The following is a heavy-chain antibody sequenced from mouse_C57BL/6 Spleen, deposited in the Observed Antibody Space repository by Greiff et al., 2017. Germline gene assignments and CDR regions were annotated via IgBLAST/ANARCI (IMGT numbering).Heavy chain of an antibody. Sequence: QVQLQQSGAELVRPGPSVKVSCKASGYAFTNYLIEWVKQRPGQGLEWIGVINPGSGGTNYNEKFKGKATLTADKSSSTAYMQLSSLTSEDSAVYFCAVIPSMDYWGQGTSVTVSS. J-gene: IGHJ4*01. CDR1: GYAFTNYL. CDR2: INPGSGGT. CDR3: AVIPSMDY. V-gene: IGHV1-54*01.